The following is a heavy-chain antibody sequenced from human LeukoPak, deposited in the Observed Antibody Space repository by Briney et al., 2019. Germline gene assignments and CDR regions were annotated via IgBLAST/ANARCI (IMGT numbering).Heavy chain of an antibody. V-gene: IGHV4-59*01. D-gene: IGHD3-22*01. CDR2: IYYSGST. Sequence: PSETLSLTCTVSGGSITSYSWTWIRQPPGKELEWIGYIYYSGSTNYNPSLKSRVTISIDTSMNQFSLKLTSVTAADTAVYYCARLMNTSGYHYWFDLWGQGTLVTVSS. CDR3: ARLMNTSGYHYWFDL. CDR1: GGSITSYS. J-gene: IGHJ5*02.